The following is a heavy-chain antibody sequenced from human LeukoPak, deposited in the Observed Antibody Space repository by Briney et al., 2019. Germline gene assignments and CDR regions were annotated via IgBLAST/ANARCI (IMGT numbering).Heavy chain of an antibody. CDR1: GRSVTLGGFY. D-gene: IGHD3-10*01. CDR3: ARHSGSGSESRPFDP. J-gene: IGHJ5*02. Sequence: SETVSLTCSVSGRSVTLGGFYWPWLRQPPGEGREWLSSIYYTGITYFLPSLKSRVTISIDTSKNQFSLRMTSVTATDTAVYHCARHSGSGSESRPFDPWGQGTLVTVSS. V-gene: IGHV4-39*01. CDR2: IYYTGIT.